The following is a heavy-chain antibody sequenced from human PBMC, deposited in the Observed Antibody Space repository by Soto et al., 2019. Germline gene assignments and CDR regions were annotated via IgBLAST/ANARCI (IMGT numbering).Heavy chain of an antibody. J-gene: IGHJ3*02. CDR3: ARVLRDAYVWGSYRYTNVGAFDI. CDR2: IYHSGST. CDR1: GYSISSGYY. D-gene: IGHD3-16*02. V-gene: IGHV4-38-2*01. Sequence: SETLSLTCAVSGYSISSGYYWGWIRQPPGKGLEWIGSIYHSGSTYYNPSLKSRVTISVDTSKNQFSLKLSSVTAADTAVYYCARVLRDAYVWGSYRYTNVGAFDIWGQGTMVTVSS.